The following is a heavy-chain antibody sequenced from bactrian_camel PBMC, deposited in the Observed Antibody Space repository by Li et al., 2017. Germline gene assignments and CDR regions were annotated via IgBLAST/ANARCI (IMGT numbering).Heavy chain of an antibody. CDR2: ITNRGSG. CDR1: GSSISRRC. V-gene: IGHV3S53*01. CDR3: ATGPRYSDYRVIRYNY. Sequence: HVQPVESGGGSVQAGGSLRLSCAASGSSISRRCMGWFRQAPGKQREGIASITNRGSGNYAESVKGQFTISRDNAKNTVYLQMNSLKPEDTAVYYCATGPRYSDYRVIRYNYWGQGTQVTVS. J-gene: IGHJ4*01. D-gene: IGHD4*01.